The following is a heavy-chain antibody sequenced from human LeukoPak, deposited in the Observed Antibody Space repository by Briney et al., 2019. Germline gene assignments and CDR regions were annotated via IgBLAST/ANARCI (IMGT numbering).Heavy chain of an antibody. J-gene: IGHJ4*02. V-gene: IGHV1-2*06. D-gene: IGHD1-26*01. CDR3: ARDLSSTPNWEFDY. CDR1: GYSFVGYF. CDR2: INSNSGGT. Sequence: ASVKVSCKTSGYSFVGYFIHWVRQAPGQGLQWMGLINSNSGGTEYEPSFQGRVTMTRDTSISTAYVEVSTLISDDTAVYYCARDLSSTPNWEFDYWGQGTQVSVSS.